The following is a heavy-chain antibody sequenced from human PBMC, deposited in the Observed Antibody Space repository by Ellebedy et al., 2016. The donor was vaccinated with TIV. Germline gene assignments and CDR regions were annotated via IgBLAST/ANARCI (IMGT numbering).Heavy chain of an antibody. V-gene: IGHV3-43*02. CDR3: AKDQIGATSRDPCYGMDV. CDR1: GFTFADFA. D-gene: IGHD1-26*01. CDR2: ITRDGTST. Sequence: PGGSLRLSCAASGFTFADFAMRWVRQVPGKGLEWVSVITRDGTSTYYADSVKGRFTISRDNSKNSPYLQMNSLRSEDTAIYYCAKDQIGATSRDPCYGMDVWGPGTTVTVSS. J-gene: IGHJ6*02.